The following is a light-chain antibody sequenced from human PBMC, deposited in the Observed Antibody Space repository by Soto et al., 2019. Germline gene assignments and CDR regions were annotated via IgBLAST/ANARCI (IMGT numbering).Light chain of an antibody. CDR3: GSYTSSSTLFYV. J-gene: IGLJ1*01. Sequence: QSVLTQPASVSGSPGQSITISCTGTSSDVCGYNYVSWYQQHPGKAPKLMIYDVSNRPSGVSNRFSGSKSGNTASLTISGLQAEDEADYYCGSYTSSSTLFYVFGTGTKVTVL. CDR1: SSDVCGYNY. CDR2: DVS. V-gene: IGLV2-14*01.